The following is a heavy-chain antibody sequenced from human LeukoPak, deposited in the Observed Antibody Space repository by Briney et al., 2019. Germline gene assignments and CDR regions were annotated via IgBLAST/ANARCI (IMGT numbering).Heavy chain of an antibody. CDR3: ASNFYYYDSSGYPPPFDY. Sequence: SETLSLTCTVSGGSISSSSYYWGWIRQPPGKGLEWIGSIYYSGSTYYNPSLKSRVTIPEDTSKNQFSLKLSSVTAADTAVYYCASNFYYYDSSGYPPPFDYWGQGNLVTVSS. CDR2: IYYSGST. CDR1: GGSISSSSYY. J-gene: IGHJ4*02. D-gene: IGHD3-22*01. V-gene: IGHV4-39*01.